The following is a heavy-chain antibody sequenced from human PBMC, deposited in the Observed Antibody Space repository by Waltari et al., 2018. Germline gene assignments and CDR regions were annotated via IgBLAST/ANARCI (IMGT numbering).Heavy chain of an antibody. D-gene: IGHD2-8*01. CDR1: GDSMNSRSYS. J-gene: IGHJ4*02. CDR3: ARLDPNGFDDS. V-gene: IGHV4-39*01. CDR2: MYITGLS. Sequence: QLQLQESGPGLVKPSETLSLTCFVSGDSMNSRSYSWGWIRQSPGRGLEWVGQMYITGLSESNPSRRRRVSISIDRSKSQFSLTLTSLTAADTAVYHCARLDPNGFDDSWGQGTLVTVST.